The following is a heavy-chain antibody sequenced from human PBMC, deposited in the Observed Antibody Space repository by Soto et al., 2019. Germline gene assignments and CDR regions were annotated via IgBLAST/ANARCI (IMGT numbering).Heavy chain of an antibody. CDR2: ISAYNGNT. Sequence: ASVKVSCKASGYTFTSYGISWVRQAPGQGLEWMGWISAYNGNTNYAQKLQGRVTMTTDTSTSTAYMELRSLRSDDTAVYYCARGYCSGGSCYYYYGMDVWVQGTTVTVSS. V-gene: IGHV1-18*04. CDR3: ARGYCSGGSCYYYYGMDV. J-gene: IGHJ6*02. CDR1: GYTFTSYG. D-gene: IGHD2-15*01.